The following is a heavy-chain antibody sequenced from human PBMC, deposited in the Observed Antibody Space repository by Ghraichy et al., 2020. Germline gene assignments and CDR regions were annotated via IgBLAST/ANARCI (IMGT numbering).Heavy chain of an antibody. CDR3: ARDGGITGTTYYYYYGMDV. CDR2: TYYRSKWYN. Sequence: SETLSLTCAISGDSVSSNSAAWNWIRQSPSRGLEWLGRTYYRSKWYNDYAVSVKSRITINPDTSKNQFSLQLNSVTPEDTAVYYCARDGGITGTTYYYYYGMDVWGQGTTVTVSS. V-gene: IGHV6-1*01. CDR1: GDSVSSNSAA. J-gene: IGHJ6*02. D-gene: IGHD1-20*01.